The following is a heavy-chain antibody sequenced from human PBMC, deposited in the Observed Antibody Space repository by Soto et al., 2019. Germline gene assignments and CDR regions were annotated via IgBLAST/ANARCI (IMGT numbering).Heavy chain of an antibody. CDR2: IIPIFGTV. CDR1: GGTFSNYP. CDR3: ARGNHRWLQLWYFDL. J-gene: IGHJ2*01. V-gene: IGHV1-69*12. D-gene: IGHD5-12*01. Sequence: QVQLVQSGAEVKKPGSSVKVSCKASGGTFSNYPISWVRQAPGQGLEWMVGIIPIFGTVNYAQKFQGRVTITAEESTSTAYMALSSLRSADAAVYYCARGNHRWLQLWYFDLWGRGPLVTVSS.